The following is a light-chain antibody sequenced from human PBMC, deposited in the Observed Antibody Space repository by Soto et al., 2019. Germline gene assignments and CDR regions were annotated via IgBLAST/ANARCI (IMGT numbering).Light chain of an antibody. V-gene: IGKV3D-15*01. J-gene: IGKJ1*01. Sequence: EIVMTQSPDTLSVSPGETTTLSCRASQSVSSDLAWYQQKPGRAPRLLIYGASTRATGIPARFIGIGSGTDFTLTISSLQSEDFAVYFCQQYNNWHRTTFGQGTKVEI. CDR1: QSVSSD. CDR3: QQYNNWHRTT. CDR2: GAS.